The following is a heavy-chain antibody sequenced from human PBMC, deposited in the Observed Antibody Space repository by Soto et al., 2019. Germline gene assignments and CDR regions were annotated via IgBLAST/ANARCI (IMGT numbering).Heavy chain of an antibody. J-gene: IGHJ6*03. CDR2: INHSGST. CDR1: GGSFSGYY. CDR3: ARGPPQPNPTGYYYYMDV. V-gene: IGHV4-34*01. Sequence: SETLSLTCAVYGGSFSGYYWSWIRQPPGKGLEWIGEINHSGSTNYNPSLKSRVTISVDTSKNQFSLKLSSVTAADTAVYYCARGPPQPNPTGYYYYMDVWGKGTTVTVSS. D-gene: IGHD4-17*01.